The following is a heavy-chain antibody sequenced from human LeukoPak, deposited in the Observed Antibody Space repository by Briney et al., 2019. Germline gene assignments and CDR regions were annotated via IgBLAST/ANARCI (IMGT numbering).Heavy chain of an antibody. CDR1: GGSIRSGTDY. J-gene: IGHJ3*02. D-gene: IGHD5-18*01. V-gene: IGHV4-61*02. CDR2: IYMSGST. CDR3: ARVYSYGYGDDAFDI. Sequence: SQTLSLTCTVSGGSIRSGTDYWSWIRQPAGKGLEWMGRIYMSGSTDYNPSFKSRVTMSVDTSKNQVSLKLRSVTAADAAVYYCARVYSYGYGDDAFDIWGQGTMVTVSS.